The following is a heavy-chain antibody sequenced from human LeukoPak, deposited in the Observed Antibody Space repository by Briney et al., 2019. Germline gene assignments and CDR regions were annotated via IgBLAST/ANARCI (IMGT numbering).Heavy chain of an antibody. CDR2: ISSSGSTI. D-gene: IGHD6-13*01. Sequence: GGSLRLSCAASGFTFSDYYMSWIRQAPGKGLEWVSYISSSGSTIYYADSVKGRFTISRDNAKNTLYLQMDSLRAEDTAVYYCAADGGYYFMDVWGKGTTVTVSS. J-gene: IGHJ6*03. CDR1: GFTFSDYY. V-gene: IGHV3-11*04. CDR3: AADGGYYFMDV.